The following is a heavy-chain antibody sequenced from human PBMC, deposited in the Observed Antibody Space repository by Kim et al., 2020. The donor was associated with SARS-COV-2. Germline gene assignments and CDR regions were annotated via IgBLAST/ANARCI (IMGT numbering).Heavy chain of an antibody. CDR3: AKDWGSGSQFDY. CDR1: GFTFSSYG. CDR2: ISYDGSNK. V-gene: IGHV3-30*18. D-gene: IGHD1-26*01. Sequence: GGSLRLSCAASGFTFSSYGMHWVRQAPGKGLEWVAVISYDGSNKYYADSVKGRFTISRDNSKNTLYFQMNSLRAEDTAVYYCAKDWGSGSQFDYWGQGTLVTVSS. J-gene: IGHJ4*02.